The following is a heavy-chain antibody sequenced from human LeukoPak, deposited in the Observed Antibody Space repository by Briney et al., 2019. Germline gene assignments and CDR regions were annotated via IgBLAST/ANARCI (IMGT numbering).Heavy chain of an antibody. CDR1: GYTFTGYY. CDR2: INPDSGHT. D-gene: IGHD2-8*01. Sequence: ASVKVSCKASGYTFTGYYMHWVRQAPGQGLEWMGSINPDSGHTNYAQNLQGRVTMTRDTSINTAYLDLSRLRSDDTAVYYCAIMGDTFDIWGQGTKVTVSS. CDR3: AIMGDTFDI. V-gene: IGHV1-2*02. J-gene: IGHJ3*02.